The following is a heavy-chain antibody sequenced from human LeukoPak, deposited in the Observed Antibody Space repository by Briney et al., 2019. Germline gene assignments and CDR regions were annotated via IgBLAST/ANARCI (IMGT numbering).Heavy chain of an antibody. D-gene: IGHD6-19*01. Sequence: LKDSCKASSSTYTNNDISCVRQATAQGLEWTGWINAYNDPTNNSHKLHGRVTMTTAASTSTAYMELRRLRSDDSAVYYCARGGAVAGTPHDYWGHGTLVTVSS. V-gene: IGHV1-18*04. J-gene: IGHJ4*01. CDR1: SSTYTNND. CDR2: INAYNDPT. CDR3: ARGGAVAGTPHDY.